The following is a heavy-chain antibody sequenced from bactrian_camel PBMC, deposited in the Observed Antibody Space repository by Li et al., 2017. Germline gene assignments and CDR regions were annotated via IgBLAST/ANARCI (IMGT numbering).Heavy chain of an antibody. D-gene: IGHD6*01. CDR3: AAEGGSATYCSGGHCCRVLDRRVSGN. CDR2: LYTGGINP. Sequence: VQLVESGGGSVQAGGSLRLSCTASGFTFDESSMGWFRQAPGKEREVVAVLYTGGINPYYTNAVKDRFTISLDRRKITLHLQMSSLKLEDTAVYYCAAEGGSATYCSGGHCCRVLDRRVSGNWGQGTQVTVS. J-gene: IGHJ4*01. V-gene: IGHV3S66*01. CDR1: GFTFDESS.